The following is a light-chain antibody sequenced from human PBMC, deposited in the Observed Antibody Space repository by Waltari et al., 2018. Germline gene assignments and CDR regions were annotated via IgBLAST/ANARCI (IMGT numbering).Light chain of an antibody. Sequence: EVVLTQSPGPLSLSPGERATLSCRASQRVSRSRLAWYQQKPGQAPRLLMYAASRRATGIPDRFSGSGTGTDFSLTVSRVEPEDSAVYYCQQYGSSVMYTFGQGTKLEIQ. CDR3: QQYGSSVMYT. CDR2: AAS. CDR1: QRVSRSR. V-gene: IGKV3-20*01. J-gene: IGKJ2*01.